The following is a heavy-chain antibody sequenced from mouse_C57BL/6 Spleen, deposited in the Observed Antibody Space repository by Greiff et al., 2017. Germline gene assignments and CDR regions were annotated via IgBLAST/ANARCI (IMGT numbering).Heavy chain of an antibody. CDR2: ISGGGGNT. D-gene: IGHD2-3*01. V-gene: IGHV5-9*01. CDR1: GFTFSSYT. J-gene: IGHJ4*01. Sequence: EVKLMESGGGLVKPGGSLKLSCAASGFTFSSYTMSWVRQTPEKRLEWVATISGGGGNTYYPDSVKGRFTISRDNAKNTLYLQMSSLRSEDTALYYCARQVPDGFSMDYWGQGTSVTVSS. CDR3: ARQVPDGFSMDY.